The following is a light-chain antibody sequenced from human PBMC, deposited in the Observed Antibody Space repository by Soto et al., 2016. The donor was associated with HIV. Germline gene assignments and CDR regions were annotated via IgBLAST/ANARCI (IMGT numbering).Light chain of an antibody. J-gene: IGKJ1*01. CDR3: QQYQTEEGT. Sequence: AIRMTQSPSSLSASTGDRVTITCRASQGISSYLAWYQQKPGKAPKLLIYAASTLQSGVPSRFSGSGSGTDFTLTISCLQSEDFATYYCQQYQTEEGTFGQGTTVEIK. CDR1: QGISSY. CDR2: AAS. V-gene: IGKV1-8*01.